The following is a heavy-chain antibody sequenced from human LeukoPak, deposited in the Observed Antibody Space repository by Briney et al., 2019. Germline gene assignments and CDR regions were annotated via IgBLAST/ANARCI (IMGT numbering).Heavy chain of an antibody. CDR1: GFTFISYS. D-gene: IGHD1-20*01. CDR3: ARSYNWNPRGYMDV. J-gene: IGHJ6*03. Sequence: PGGSLRLSCAASGFTFISYSMNWVRQAPGRGLEWVSSISSSSSYIYYADSVKGRFTISRDNAKNSLYLQMNSLRAEDTAVYYCARSYNWNPRGYMDVWGKGTTVTVSS. V-gene: IGHV3-21*01. CDR2: ISSSSSYI.